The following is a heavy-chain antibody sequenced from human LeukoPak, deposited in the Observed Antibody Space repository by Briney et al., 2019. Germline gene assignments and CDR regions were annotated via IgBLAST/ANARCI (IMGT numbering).Heavy chain of an antibody. CDR2: TVVGSGHT. CDR1: GFTFTSSA. D-gene: IGHD6-13*01. CDR3: AATIAADTGYYGMDV. Sequence: SVKVSCKASGFTFTSSAMHWVRQARGQRLEWIGWTVVGSGHTNYALKFQERVTITRDMSTSTAYMELSSLRSEDTAVYYCAATIAADTGYYGMDVWAQGTTVTVSS. J-gene: IGHJ6*02. V-gene: IGHV1-58*02.